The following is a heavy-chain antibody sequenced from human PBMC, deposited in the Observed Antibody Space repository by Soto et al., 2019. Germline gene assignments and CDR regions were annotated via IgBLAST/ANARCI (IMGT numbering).Heavy chain of an antibody. D-gene: IGHD3-16*01. J-gene: IGHJ4*02. Sequence: SETLSLTCSVSGGSVSSGSYFWSWIRQPPGKGLEWLGYIYYTGNTNYNPSLKSRVTISVDSSKNQFSLKLSSVTAADTAVYYCARERTGDLTFFDYWGQGTLVTVSS. CDR1: GGSVSSGSYF. CDR2: IYYTGNT. CDR3: ARERTGDLTFFDY. V-gene: IGHV4-61*01.